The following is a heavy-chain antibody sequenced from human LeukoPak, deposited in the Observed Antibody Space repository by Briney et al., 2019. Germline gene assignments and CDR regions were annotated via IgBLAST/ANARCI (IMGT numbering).Heavy chain of an antibody. Sequence: GSSVKVSCKASGGTFSSYAISWVRQAPGQGLEWMGGIIPIFGTANYAQKFQGRVTITADESTSTAYMKLSSLRSEDTAVYYCAREEGGTTYHWYNWFDPWGQGTLVTVSS. CDR2: IIPIFGTA. CDR1: GGTFSSYA. J-gene: IGHJ5*02. CDR3: AREEGGTTYHWYNWFDP. D-gene: IGHD1-7*01. V-gene: IGHV1-69*01.